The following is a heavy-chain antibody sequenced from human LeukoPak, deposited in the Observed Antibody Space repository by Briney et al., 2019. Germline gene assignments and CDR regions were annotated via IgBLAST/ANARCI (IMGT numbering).Heavy chain of an antibody. CDR1: GFTFSSYS. V-gene: IGHV3-21*01. J-gene: IGHJ4*02. CDR2: ISSSSSYI. Sequence: GGSLRLSCAASGFTFSSYSMNWVRQAPGKGLEWVSSISSSSSYIYYADSVKGRFTISRDNAKNSLYLQMNSLRAEDTAVHYCAREPGIAAAGSFDYWGQGTLVTVSS. CDR3: AREPGIAAAGSFDY. D-gene: IGHD6-13*01.